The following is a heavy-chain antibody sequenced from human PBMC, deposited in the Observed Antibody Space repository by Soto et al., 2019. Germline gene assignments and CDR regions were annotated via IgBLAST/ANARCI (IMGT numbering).Heavy chain of an antibody. Sequence: ASVKVSCKASGYTFTSYGISWVRQAPGQGLEWMGWISAYNGNTNYAQTLQGRVTMTTDTSTSTAYMGLRSLRSDDTALYYCARDFRHIVVVTATHSYGMDVWGEGTTVTVSS. CDR3: ARDFRHIVVVTATHSYGMDV. V-gene: IGHV1-18*01. CDR2: ISAYNGNT. CDR1: GYTFTSYG. D-gene: IGHD2-21*02. J-gene: IGHJ6*04.